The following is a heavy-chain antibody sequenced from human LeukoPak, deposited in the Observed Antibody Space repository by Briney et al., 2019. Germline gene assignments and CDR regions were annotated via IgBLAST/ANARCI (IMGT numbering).Heavy chain of an antibody. J-gene: IGHJ4*02. Sequence: GASVKVSCKASGYTFTSYGISWVRQAPGQGLEWMGWISANNGDTNYAQKLQGRVTMTTDTSTSTAYMELRRLTSDDTAVYYCARVGSWFFLDYWGQGTLVTVSS. D-gene: IGHD6-13*01. CDR1: GYTFTSYG. CDR2: ISANNGDT. CDR3: ARVGSWFFLDY. V-gene: IGHV1-18*01.